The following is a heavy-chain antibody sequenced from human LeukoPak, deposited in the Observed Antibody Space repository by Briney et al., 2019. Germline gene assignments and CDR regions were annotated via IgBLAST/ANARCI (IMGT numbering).Heavy chain of an antibody. CDR2: ISGGGVTT. V-gene: IGHV3-23*01. D-gene: IGHD3-16*01. Sequence: GGSLRLSCVGSGFTSIAYALTWARQAPGKGLEWVSGISGGGVTTYYADSVKGRFTISRDNSKNTLYLQMNSLRADDTAIYYCARNQQLGGHSYYYYGMDVWGQGTTVTVSS. CDR1: GFTSIAYA. CDR3: ARNQQLGGHSYYYYGMDV. J-gene: IGHJ6*02.